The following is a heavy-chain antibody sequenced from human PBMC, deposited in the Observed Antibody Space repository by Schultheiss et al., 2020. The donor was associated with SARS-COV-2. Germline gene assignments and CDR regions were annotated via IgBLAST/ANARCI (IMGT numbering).Heavy chain of an antibody. CDR2: ISSSGTYI. CDR1: GFAFSSYS. D-gene: IGHD3-3*02. CDR3: ASDPLILAGAPY. J-gene: IGHJ4*02. V-gene: IGHV3-21*01. Sequence: GGSLRLSCAASGFAFSSYSMNWVRQAPGKGLEWVSSISSSGTYIYYADSVKGRFTISRDNSKNSLYLQMNSLRAEDTAVYYCASDPLILAGAPYWGQGTLVTVSS.